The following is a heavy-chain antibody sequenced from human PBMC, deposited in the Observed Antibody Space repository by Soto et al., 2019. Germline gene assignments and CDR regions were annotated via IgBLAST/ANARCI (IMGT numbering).Heavy chain of an antibody. D-gene: IGHD2-15*01. CDR2: IWYDGSNK. CDR3: ARSVAVNRYYYHGMDV. V-gene: IGHV3-33*01. J-gene: IGHJ6*02. CDR1: GFTFSSYD. Sequence: GGSLRLSCAASGFTFSSYDMHWVRQAPGKGLKWVALIWYDGSNKYYADSVKDRFTISRDNSKNTLYVQMNSLRAEDTAVYYCARSVAVNRYYYHGMDVWGQGTTVTVSS.